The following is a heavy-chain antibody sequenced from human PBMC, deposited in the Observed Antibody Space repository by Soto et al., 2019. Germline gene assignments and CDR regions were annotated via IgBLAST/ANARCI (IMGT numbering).Heavy chain of an antibody. CDR3: AREGVGVGAPFLNRFDP. D-gene: IGHD1-26*01. Sequence: QVQLVQSGAEVKKPGASVKVSCKATGYTFTIYDINWVRQATGHGLEWMGWMNANSGNTGYAQKYHCRVTMTRNTDISTAYRERSSLRSEDTAVYYCAREGVGVGAPFLNRFDPWGQGTLVTGS. J-gene: IGHJ5*02. CDR1: GYTFTIYD. V-gene: IGHV1-8*01. CDR2: MNANSGNT.